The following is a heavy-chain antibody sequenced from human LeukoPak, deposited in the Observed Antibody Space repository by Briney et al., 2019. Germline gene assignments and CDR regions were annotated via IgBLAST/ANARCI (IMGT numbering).Heavy chain of an antibody. CDR3: ARGASNSGSYYNWFDP. Sequence: GGSLRLSCAASGFTFSSYSMNWVRQAPGKGLEWVSSISSSSSYIYYADSVKGRFTISRDNAKNSLYLQMNSLSAEDTAVYYCARGASNSGSYYNWFDPWGQGTLVSVSS. V-gene: IGHV3-21*01. J-gene: IGHJ5*02. CDR1: GFTFSSYS. D-gene: IGHD1-26*01. CDR2: ISSSSSYI.